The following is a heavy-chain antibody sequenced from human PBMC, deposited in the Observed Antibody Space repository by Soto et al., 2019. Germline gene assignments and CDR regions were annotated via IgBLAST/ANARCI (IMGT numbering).Heavy chain of an antibody. CDR1: GDTISTGGYT. CDR3: ARWVAVAGGNDY. V-gene: IGHV4-61*08. CDR2: IYYSGST. D-gene: IGHD6-19*01. J-gene: IGHJ4*02. Sequence: PSETLSLTCDVSGDTISTGGYTWAWIRQPPGKALEWIGYIYYSGSTNYNPSLKSRVTISVDTSKNQFSLKLSSVTAADTAVYYCARWVAVAGGNDYWGQGTLVTVAS.